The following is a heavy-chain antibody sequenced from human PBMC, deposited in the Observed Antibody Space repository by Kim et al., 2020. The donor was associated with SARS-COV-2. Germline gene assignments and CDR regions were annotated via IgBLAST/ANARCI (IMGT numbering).Heavy chain of an antibody. D-gene: IGHD3-10*01. CDR1: GFTFSSYG. J-gene: IGHJ6*01. V-gene: IGHV3-30*18. CDR3: AKDGGAGYGSGSYPHGM. CDR2: ISYDGSNK. Sequence: GGSLRLSCAASGFTFSSYGMHWVRQAPGKGLEWVAVISYDGSNKYYADSVKGRFTISRDNSKNTLYLQMNSLRAEDTAVYYCAKDGGAGYGSGSYPHGM.